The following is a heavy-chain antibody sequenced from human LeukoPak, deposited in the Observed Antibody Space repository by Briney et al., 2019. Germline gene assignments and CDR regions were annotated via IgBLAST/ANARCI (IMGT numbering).Heavy chain of an antibody. CDR2: VYHSGST. V-gene: IGHV4-59*01. CDR3: ATDRQEGGSGSYSFDP. CDR1: RGSITTYY. D-gene: IGHD3-10*01. J-gene: IGHJ5*02. Sequence: SETLSLTCTVSRGSITTYYWSWIRQPAGKGLEWIGNVYHSGSTTYNHSLKSRVSMSVDMSKNQFSLNLRSVTAADTATYYCATDRQEGGSGSYSFDPWGQGTQVTVSS.